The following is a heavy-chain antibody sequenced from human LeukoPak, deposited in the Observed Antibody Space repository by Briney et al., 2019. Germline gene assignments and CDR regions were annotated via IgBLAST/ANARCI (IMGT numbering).Heavy chain of an antibody. CDR2: IKQDGSEK. J-gene: IGHJ4*02. D-gene: IGHD7-27*01. Sequence: PGGSLRLSCAASGFSFSSYAMTWVRQAPGKGLEWVANIKQDGSEKYYVDSVKGRFTISRDNAKNSLYLQMNSLRAEDTAVYYCARDVETGALDYWGQGTLVTVSS. CDR1: GFSFSSYA. V-gene: IGHV3-7*01. CDR3: ARDVETGALDY.